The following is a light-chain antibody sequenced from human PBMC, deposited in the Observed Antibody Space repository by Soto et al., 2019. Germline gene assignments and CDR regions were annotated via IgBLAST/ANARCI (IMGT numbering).Light chain of an antibody. CDR3: ATWDDSPNAWV. CDR2: SNS. Sequence: QSVLTQPPSASGTPGQRVTISCSGSSSNIGSNTVNWYQRLPGTAPKLLIFSNSQRPSGVPDRFSGSKSDTSASLAISGLQSDDESDYYCATWDDSPNAWVFGGGTKLTVL. V-gene: IGLV1-44*01. J-gene: IGLJ3*02. CDR1: SSNIGSNT.